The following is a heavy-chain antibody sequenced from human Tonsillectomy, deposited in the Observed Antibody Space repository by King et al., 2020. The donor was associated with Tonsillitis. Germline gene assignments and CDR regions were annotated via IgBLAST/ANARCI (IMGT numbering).Heavy chain of an antibody. D-gene: IGHD2-15*01. CDR3: AREPYIVMVEASTDFDY. J-gene: IGHJ4*02. Sequence: VQLVESGGGLVKPGGSLRLSCVASGFTFNDYYMSWIRQAPGKGLEWVSYISSSGSTIYYADSVKGRFTIYRDNAKNSLYLQMNSLRAEDTAVYYCAREPYIVMVEASTDFDYWGQGTLVTVSS. V-gene: IGHV3-11*01. CDR1: GFTFNDYY. CDR2: ISSSGSTI.